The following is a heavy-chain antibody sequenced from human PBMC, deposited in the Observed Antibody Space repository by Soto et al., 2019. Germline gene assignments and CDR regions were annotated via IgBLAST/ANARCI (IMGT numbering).Heavy chain of an antibody. CDR2: ISYDGNNK. V-gene: IGHV3-30*18. D-gene: IGHD6-13*01. Sequence: PGGSLRLSCAASGFTFSAYGVHLVRQAPGKGLEWVAVISYDGNNKYYADSVQGRFTISRDNSKNTLYLQMNSLRAEDTAVYYCAKDREQQLVRGWFDPWGPGTLVTVSS. J-gene: IGHJ5*02. CDR3: AKDREQQLVRGWFDP. CDR1: GFTFSAYG.